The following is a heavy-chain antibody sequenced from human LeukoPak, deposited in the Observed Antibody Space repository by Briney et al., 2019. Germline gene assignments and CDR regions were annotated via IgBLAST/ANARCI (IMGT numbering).Heavy chain of an antibody. CDR3: ARHNGFDRGNYYYMDV. Sequence: SETLSLTCTVSGGFINSYYWSWIRQPAGKGLEWIGRVYTSGITNYNPSLKSRITMSVDTSKNQFSLKLTSVTAADTAVYYCARHNGFDRGNYYYMDVWGKGTTVTVSS. V-gene: IGHV4-4*07. CDR1: GGFINSYY. J-gene: IGHJ6*03. D-gene: IGHD3-9*01. CDR2: VYTSGIT.